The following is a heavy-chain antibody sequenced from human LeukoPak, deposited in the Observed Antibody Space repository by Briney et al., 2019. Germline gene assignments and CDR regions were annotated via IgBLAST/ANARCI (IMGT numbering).Heavy chain of an antibody. J-gene: IGHJ4*02. CDR2: ISSSGSTI. CDR1: GFTFSGSA. D-gene: IGHD6-19*01. Sequence: GGSLKLSCAASGFTFSGSAMRWVRQASGKGLEWVSYISSSGSTIYYADSVKGRFTISRDNAKNSLYLQMNSLRAEDTAVYYCARGEAVAGPTSFFDYWGQGTLVTVSS. CDR3: ARGEAVAGPTSFFDY. V-gene: IGHV3-11*04.